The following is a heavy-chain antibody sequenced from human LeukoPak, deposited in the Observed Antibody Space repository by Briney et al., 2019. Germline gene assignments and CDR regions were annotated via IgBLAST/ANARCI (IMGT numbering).Heavy chain of an antibody. CDR1: GFTFSSYS. J-gene: IGHJ3*02. CDR2: ISSSSSYI. D-gene: IGHD3-22*01. CDR3: ARDDYDGGAFDI. V-gene: IGHV3-21*01. Sequence: PGRSLRLSCAASGFTFSSYSMNWVRQAPGKGLEWVSSISSSSSYIYYADSVKGRFTISRDNAKNSLYLQMNSLRAEDTAVYYCARDDYDGGAFDIWGQGTMVTVSS.